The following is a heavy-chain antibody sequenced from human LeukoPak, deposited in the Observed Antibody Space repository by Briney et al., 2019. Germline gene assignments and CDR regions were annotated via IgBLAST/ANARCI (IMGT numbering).Heavy chain of an antibody. V-gene: IGHV3-30*04. CDR3: TRAVQPDAFDI. D-gene: IGHD1-1*01. J-gene: IGHJ3*02. CDR2: ISIDERIQ. CDR1: GFTFSDYA. Sequence: GSLRLSCAASGFTFSDYAVHWVRQAPGKGLEWLAVISIDERIQYYADSVKGRFTISRDNSKSTLFLQMNSLRTEDAAMYYCTRAVQPDAFDIWGHGTVVTVSS.